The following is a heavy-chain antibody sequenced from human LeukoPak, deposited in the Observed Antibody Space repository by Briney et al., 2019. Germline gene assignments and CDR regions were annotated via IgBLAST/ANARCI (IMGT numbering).Heavy chain of an antibody. Sequence: GGSLRLSCAASGFTFSSYWMTWVRQAPGKGLEWVANLKQDGSEKYYVDSVKGRFTISRDNAKNSLYLQMNSLRAEDTAVYYCARGGVAAKYYFDHWGQGTLVTVSS. CDR3: ARGGVAAKYYFDH. D-gene: IGHD3-10*01. V-gene: IGHV3-7*01. CDR2: LKQDGSEK. CDR1: GFTFSSYW. J-gene: IGHJ4*02.